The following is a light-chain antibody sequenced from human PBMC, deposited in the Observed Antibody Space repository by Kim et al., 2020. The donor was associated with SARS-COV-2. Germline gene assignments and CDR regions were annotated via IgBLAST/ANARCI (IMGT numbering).Light chain of an antibody. J-gene: IGKJ1*01. Sequence: TLSLSQGERATLSCRASQSVTTTYLAWYQQKPGQAPRLLAYGASNRAPGVPRRFTGGGSGTDFTLTISRLEPEDFAVYYCQHTWTFGQGTKVDIK. CDR2: GAS. V-gene: IGKV3-20*01. CDR1: QSVTTTY. CDR3: QHTWT.